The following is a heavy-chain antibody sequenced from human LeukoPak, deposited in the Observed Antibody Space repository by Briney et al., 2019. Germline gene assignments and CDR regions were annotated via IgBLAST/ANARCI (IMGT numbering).Heavy chain of an antibody. J-gene: IGHJ6*03. D-gene: IGHD5-18*01. V-gene: IGHV4-61*02. CDR1: GGSISSGSYY. Sequence: SQTLSLTCTVSGGSISSGSYYWSWIRQPAGKGLEWIGRIYTSGSTNYNPSLKSRVTISVDTSKNQFSLKLISVTAADTAVYYCAVRGRGYSYGSYYYYMDVWGKGTTVTVSS. CDR2: IYTSGST. CDR3: AVRGRGYSYGSYYYYMDV.